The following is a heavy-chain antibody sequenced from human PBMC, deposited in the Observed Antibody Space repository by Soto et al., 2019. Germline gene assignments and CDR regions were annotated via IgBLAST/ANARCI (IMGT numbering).Heavy chain of an antibody. J-gene: IGHJ4*02. Sequence: PGGSLRLSCAASGVTFSSYGMHWVRKAPGKGLEWVAVISYDGSNKYYADSVKGRFTISRDNSKNTLYLQMNSLRAEDTAVYYCAKTGGDGYCSSTSCYFRFDYWGQGTLVTVSS. CDR1: GVTFSSYG. CDR2: ISYDGSNK. CDR3: AKTGGDGYCSSTSCYFRFDY. D-gene: IGHD2-2*03. V-gene: IGHV3-30*18.